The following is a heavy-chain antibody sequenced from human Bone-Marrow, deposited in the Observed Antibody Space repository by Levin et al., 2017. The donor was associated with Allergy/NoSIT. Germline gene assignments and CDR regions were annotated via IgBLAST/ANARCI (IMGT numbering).Heavy chain of an antibody. D-gene: IGHD6-6*01. CDR1: GFPFRNYN. J-gene: IGHJ4*02. Sequence: GGSLRLSCAASGFPFRNYNMHWVRQGPGKGLEWVASIWYDGSNEYYAESVKGRFTVSRDNSKNTLYLQMDSLRGDDTAVYYCAKAMEASSLFDSWGRGTLVTVSS. CDR2: IWYDGSNE. CDR3: AKAMEASSLFDS. V-gene: IGHV3-33*06.